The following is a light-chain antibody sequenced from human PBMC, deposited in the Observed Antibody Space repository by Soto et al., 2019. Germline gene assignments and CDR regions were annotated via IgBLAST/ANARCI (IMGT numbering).Light chain of an antibody. CDR1: QSVVHSDGNTY. CDR2: KIS. Sequence: EIVMTQTPLSSPVTLGQPASISCRSSQSVVHSDGNTYLSWLQQRPGQPPRLLIYKISTRFSGVPDRFWGSGSVTDFILKINRVEAEDVGTYYCIQATHFPNTFGQGIKLEIK. J-gene: IGKJ2*01. CDR3: IQATHFPNT. V-gene: IGKV2-24*01.